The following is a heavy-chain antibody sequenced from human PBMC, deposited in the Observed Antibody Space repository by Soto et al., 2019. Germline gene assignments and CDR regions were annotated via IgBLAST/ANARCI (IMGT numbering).Heavy chain of an antibody. V-gene: IGHV4-30-4*01. Sequence: PSETLSHTWTVAWGSIIGVGDHWSLNHQPPGKGLEWIGYIFTSVTTYYNPSLKSRVTISIDTSKKQFSLKLTSMTAADTAVYYCARVRGYYSDNSRGHWFDPWGKGLLVSVSS. J-gene: IGHJ5*02. CDR2: IFTSVTT. CDR1: WGSIIGVGDH. CDR3: ARVRGYYSDNSRGHWFDP. D-gene: IGHD3-22*01.